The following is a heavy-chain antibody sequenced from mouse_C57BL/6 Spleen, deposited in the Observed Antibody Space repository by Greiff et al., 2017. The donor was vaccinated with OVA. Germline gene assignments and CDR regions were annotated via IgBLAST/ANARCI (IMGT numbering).Heavy chain of an antibody. V-gene: IGHV1-63*01. J-gene: IGHJ2*01. Sequence: VQLQQSGAELVRPGTSVKMSCKASGYTFTNYWIGWAKQRPGHGLEWIGDIYPGGGYTNYNEKFKGKATLTADKSSSTAYMQFSSLTSEDSAIYYCARWGGSITTVVGAPYFDYWGQGTTLTVSS. CDR1: GYTFTNYW. CDR2: IYPGGGYT. D-gene: IGHD1-1*01. CDR3: ARWGGSITTVVGAPYFDY.